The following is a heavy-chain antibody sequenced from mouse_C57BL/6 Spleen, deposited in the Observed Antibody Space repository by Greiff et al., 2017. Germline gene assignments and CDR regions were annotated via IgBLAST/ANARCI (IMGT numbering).Heavy chain of an antibody. CDR1: GYTFTSYW. J-gene: IGHJ2*01. D-gene: IGHD2-4*01. Sequence: VQLQQPGAELVKPGASVKLSCKASGYTFTSYWMHWVKQRPGQGLEWIGMIHPNSGSTNYNEKFKSKATLTVDKSSSTAYMQLSILTSEDSAVYYCASYYDYDFDYWGQGTTLTVSS. CDR2: IHPNSGST. CDR3: ASYYDYDFDY. V-gene: IGHV1-64*01.